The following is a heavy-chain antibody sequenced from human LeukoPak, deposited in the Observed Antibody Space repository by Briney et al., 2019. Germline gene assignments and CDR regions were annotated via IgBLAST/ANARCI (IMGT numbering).Heavy chain of an antibody. CDR1: GITLSNYG. D-gene: IGHD3-22*01. Sequence: PGGSLRLSCAVSGITLSNYGMSWVRQAPGKGLEWVAGISGSGGRTKYADSVKGRFTISRDTPKNTLYLQMNSLRAEDTAVYFCAKRDVVIRVILVGFHKEAYYFNSWGQGALVTVSS. V-gene: IGHV3-23*01. CDR2: ISGSGGRT. J-gene: IGHJ4*02. CDR3: AKRDVVIRVILVGFHKEAYYFNS.